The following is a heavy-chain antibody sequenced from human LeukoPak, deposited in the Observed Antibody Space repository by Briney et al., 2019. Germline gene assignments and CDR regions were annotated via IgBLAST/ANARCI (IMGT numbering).Heavy chain of an antibody. CDR3: ARGGYDSSGYTNYYYYYMDV. J-gene: IGHJ6*03. CDR2: IIPIFGTA. CDR1: GGTFISYA. V-gene: IGHV1-69*05. Sequence: SVKVSCKASGGTFISYAISWVRQAPGQGLEWMGGIIPIFGTANYAQKFQGRVTITTDESTSTAYMELSSLRSEDTAVYYCARGGYDSSGYTNYYYYYMDVWGKGTTVTVSS. D-gene: IGHD3-22*01.